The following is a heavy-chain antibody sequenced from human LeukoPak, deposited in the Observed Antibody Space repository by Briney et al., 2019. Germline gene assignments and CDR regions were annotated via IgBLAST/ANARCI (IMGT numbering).Heavy chain of an antibody. CDR1: GFTFSDYS. CDR2: ISTSSSTI. Sequence: GGSLRLSCAASGFTFSDYSMNWVRQAPGKGLEWVSYISTSSSTIYYADSVKGRFTISRDNAKNSLYLQMHGLRGDDTATYFCATAPNSYYYYMDFWGKGTTVTVSS. J-gene: IGHJ6*03. V-gene: IGHV3-48*01. CDR3: ATAPNSYYYYMDF.